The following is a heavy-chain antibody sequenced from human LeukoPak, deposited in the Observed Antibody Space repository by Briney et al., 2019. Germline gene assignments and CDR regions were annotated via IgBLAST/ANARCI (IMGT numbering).Heavy chain of an antibody. CDR1: GYTFTSYD. D-gene: IGHD6-19*01. V-gene: IGHV1-2*02. CDR3: ARDSRYSSGWSLDY. CDR2: INPNSGGT. Sequence: ASVKVSCKASGYTFTSYDINWVRQAPGQGLEWMGWINPNSGGTNYAQKFQGRVTMTRDTSISTAYMELSRLRSDDTAVYYCARDSRYSSGWSLDYWGQGTLVTVSS. J-gene: IGHJ4*02.